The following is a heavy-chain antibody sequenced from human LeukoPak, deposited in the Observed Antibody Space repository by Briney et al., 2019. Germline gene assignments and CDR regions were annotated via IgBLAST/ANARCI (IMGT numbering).Heavy chain of an antibody. CDR1: GYTFTGYY. D-gene: IGHD2-15*01. Sequence: ASVKVSCKASGYTFTGYYMHWVGQAPGQGVEWMGWINPNSGGTNYAQKFQGRVTMTRDTSISTAYMELSRLRSDDTAVYYCARGYCSGGSCYWFDPWGQGTLVTVSS. CDR2: INPNSGGT. CDR3: ARGYCSGGSCYWFDP. J-gene: IGHJ5*02. V-gene: IGHV1-2*02.